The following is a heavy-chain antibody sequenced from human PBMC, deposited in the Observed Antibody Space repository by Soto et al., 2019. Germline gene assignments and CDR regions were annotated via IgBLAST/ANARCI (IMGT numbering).Heavy chain of an antibody. CDR2: IYYSGST. Sequence: PSETLSLTCTVSGGSISSYYWSWIRQPPGKGLEWIGYIYYSGSTNYNPSLKSRVTISVDTSKNQFSLKLSSVTAADTAVYYCAREAPGGLDYWGQGTLVTVSS. CDR3: AREAPGGLDY. CDR1: GGSISSYY. V-gene: IGHV4-59*01. J-gene: IGHJ4*02.